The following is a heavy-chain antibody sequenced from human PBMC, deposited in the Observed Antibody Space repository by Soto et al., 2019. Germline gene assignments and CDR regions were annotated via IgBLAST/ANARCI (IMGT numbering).Heavy chain of an antibody. CDR2: IYFDGST. Sequence: SETLSLTCAVSGASITSNFYYWGWIRRPPGKGLEWIGSIYFDGSTYYKSSLKSRVTISLDTSKNQFSLKLTSVTAADTAVYYCAREVVETSSLWLDPWGQGTLVTVSS. CDR1: GASITSNFYY. D-gene: IGHD6-6*01. J-gene: IGHJ5*02. CDR3: AREVVETSSLWLDP. V-gene: IGHV4-39*02.